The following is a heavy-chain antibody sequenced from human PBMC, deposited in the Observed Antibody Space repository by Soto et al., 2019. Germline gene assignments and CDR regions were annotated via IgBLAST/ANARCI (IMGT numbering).Heavy chain of an antibody. Sequence: QVQLVQSGAEVKKPGASVKVSCKASGYTFTSYGISWVRQAPGQGLEWMGWINAYSGSTNYAQKLQGRVTMTTDTSTSTAYMELRSLRSEDTAVYYCARSIAAAVDFDYWGHGTLVTVSS. D-gene: IGHD6-13*01. CDR1: GYTFTSYG. V-gene: IGHV1-18*01. CDR3: ARSIAAAVDFDY. J-gene: IGHJ4*01. CDR2: INAYSGST.